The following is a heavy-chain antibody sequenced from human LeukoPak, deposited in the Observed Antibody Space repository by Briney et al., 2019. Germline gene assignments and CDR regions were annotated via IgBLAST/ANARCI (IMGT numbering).Heavy chain of an antibody. CDR1: GFTFSSYG. CDR2: ISYDGSNK. V-gene: IGHV3-30*18. Sequence: GRSLRLSCAASGFTFSSYGMHWVRQAPGKGLEWVAVISYDGSNKYYADSEKGRFTISRDNSKNTLYLQMNSLRAEDTAVYYCAKALAAAVDYWGQGTLVTVSS. D-gene: IGHD6-13*01. CDR3: AKALAAAVDY. J-gene: IGHJ4*02.